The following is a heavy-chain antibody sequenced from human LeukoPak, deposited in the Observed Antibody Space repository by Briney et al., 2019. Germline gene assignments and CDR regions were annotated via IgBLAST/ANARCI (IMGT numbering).Heavy chain of an antibody. J-gene: IGHJ4*02. CDR3: ARDLTTVTTAGNY. CDR2: IIPIFGTA. V-gene: IGHV1-69*13. CDR1: GGTFSSYA. Sequence: SVKVSCKASGGTFSSYAISWVRQAPGQGLEWMGGIIPIFGTANYAQKFQGRATITADESTSTAYMELSSLRSEDTAVYYCARDLTTVTTAGNYWGQGTLVTVSS. D-gene: IGHD4-17*01.